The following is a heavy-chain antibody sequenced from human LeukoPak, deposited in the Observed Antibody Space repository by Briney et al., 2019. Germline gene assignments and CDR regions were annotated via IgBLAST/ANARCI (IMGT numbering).Heavy chain of an antibody. CDR1: GFTFSSYW. CDR2: IKQDGREK. Sequence: GGSLRLSCAASGFTFSSYWMSWVRQAPGKGLEWVANIKQDGREKYYVDSVKGRFTIARDNAKNSLYLQLNSLRAEDTAVYYCARSPYTSGWYGVGYWGQGTLVTVSS. J-gene: IGHJ4*02. V-gene: IGHV3-7*01. CDR3: ARSPYTSGWYGVGY. D-gene: IGHD6-19*01.